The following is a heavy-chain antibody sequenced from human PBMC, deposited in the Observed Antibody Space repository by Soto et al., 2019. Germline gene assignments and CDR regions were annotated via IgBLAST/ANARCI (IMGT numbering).Heavy chain of an antibody. J-gene: IGHJ6*02. V-gene: IGHV4-39*07. Sequence: SETLSLTCSVSGGSIGSSSYYFGWIRQPPGKGLEWIGEINHSGSTNYNPSLKSRVTISVDTSKNQFSLKLSSVTAADTAVYYCARGGYCSSTSCYSGYYYYGMDVWGQGTTVTVSS. CDR1: GGSIGSSSYY. CDR2: INHSGST. CDR3: ARGGYCSSTSCYSGYYYYGMDV. D-gene: IGHD2-2*02.